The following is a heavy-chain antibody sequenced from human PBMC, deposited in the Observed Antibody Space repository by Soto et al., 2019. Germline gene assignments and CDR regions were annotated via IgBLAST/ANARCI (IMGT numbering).Heavy chain of an antibody. J-gene: IGHJ4*02. CDR1: GFNVCSSG. CDR3: ARGFYTDY. CDR2: MKEDGSEK. D-gene: IGHD3-3*01. Sequence: PGGSPGLCCEASGFNVCSSGVSWVRQAPGKGLEWVANMKEDGSEKYYADSVRGRFTISRDNAKNSVHLQMNSLRVEDTAVYYCARGFYTDYWGQGALVTVSS. V-gene: IGHV3-7*01.